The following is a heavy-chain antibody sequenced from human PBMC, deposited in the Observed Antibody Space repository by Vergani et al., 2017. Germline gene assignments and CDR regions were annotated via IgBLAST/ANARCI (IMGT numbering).Heavy chain of an antibody. CDR3: ARLRYQRGGLDY. D-gene: IGHD2-2*01. CDR1: GGTFSSYT. CDR2: IIPILDIA. V-gene: IGHV1-69*02. Sequence: QVQLVQSGAEVKKPGSSVKVSCKASGGTFSSYTISWVRQAPGQGLEWMGRIIPILDIANYAQKFQGRCTITADKSTSTAYMELSSRRSEDTAVYYCARLRYQRGGLDYWGQGTLVTVSS. J-gene: IGHJ4*02.